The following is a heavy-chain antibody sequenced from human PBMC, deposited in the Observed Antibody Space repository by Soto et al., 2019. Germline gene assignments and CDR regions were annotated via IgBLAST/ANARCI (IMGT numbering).Heavy chain of an antibody. D-gene: IGHD3-9*01. J-gene: IGHJ6*02. CDR3: ARGGKLRYPLGMDV. CDR1: GGSISSGGYY. V-gene: IGHV4-31*03. Sequence: SETLSLTCTVSGGSISSGGYYWSWIRQHPGKGLEWIGYIYYSGSTYYNPSLKSRVTISVDTSKNQFSLKLSSVTAADTAVYYCARGGKLRYPLGMDVWGQGTTVTVS. CDR2: IYYSGST.